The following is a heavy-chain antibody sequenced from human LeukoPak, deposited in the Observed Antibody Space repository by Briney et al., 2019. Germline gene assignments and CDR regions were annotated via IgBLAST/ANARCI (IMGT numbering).Heavy chain of an antibody. Sequence: GGSLRLSCTVSGFTVSTNSMSWVRQAPGKGLEWVSFIYSDNTHYSDSVKGRFTISRDNSKNTLYLQMNSLRAEDTAVYYCAKGTITYSYYYMEAWGKGTTVTISS. V-gene: IGHV3-53*01. J-gene: IGHJ6*03. CDR1: GFTVSTNS. CDR3: AKGTITYSYYYMEA. D-gene: IGHD1-14*01. CDR2: IYSDNT.